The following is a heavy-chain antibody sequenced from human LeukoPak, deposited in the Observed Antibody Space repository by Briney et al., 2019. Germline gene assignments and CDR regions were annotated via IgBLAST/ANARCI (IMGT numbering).Heavy chain of an antibody. Sequence: GGSLRLSCAASGFTVSSNFMYWVRQAPGKSLEWVSVIHSDGNTLYADSVEGRFTISRDNFKNTVYLQMSSRRAEDTAVYNGAKEDNRGVFDDCFDNWGQGTMVTVSS. CDR2: IHSDGNT. J-gene: IGHJ3*02. CDR1: GFTVSSNF. CDR3: AKEDNRGVFDDCFDN. V-gene: IGHV3-53*01. D-gene: IGHD2-21*01.